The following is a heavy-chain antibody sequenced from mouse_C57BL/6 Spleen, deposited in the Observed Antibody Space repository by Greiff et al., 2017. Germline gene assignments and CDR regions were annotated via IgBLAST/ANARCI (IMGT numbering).Heavy chain of an antibody. CDR1: GFTFSSYA. J-gene: IGHJ3*01. Sequence: DVMLVESGGGLVKPGGSLKLSCAASGFTFSSYAMSWVRQTPEKRLEWVATISDGGSYTYYPDNVKGRFTISRDNAKNNLYLQMSHLKSEDTAMYYCARGETIVTTFAYWGQGTLVTVSA. V-gene: IGHV5-4*03. CDR2: ISDGGSYT. D-gene: IGHD2-5*01. CDR3: ARGETIVTTFAY.